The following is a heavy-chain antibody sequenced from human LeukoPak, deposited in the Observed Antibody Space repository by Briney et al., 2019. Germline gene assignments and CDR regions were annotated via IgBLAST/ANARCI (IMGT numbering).Heavy chain of an antibody. CDR3: ARDQGRGYSYGS. CDR2: ISSSSSYI. J-gene: IGHJ4*02. Sequence: PGGSLRLSCAASGFTFSSYAMSWVRQAPGKGLEWVSSISSSSSYIYYADSVKGRFTISRDNAKNSLYLQMNSLRAEDAAVYYCARDQGRGYSYGSRGQGTLVTVSS. D-gene: IGHD5-18*01. V-gene: IGHV3-21*01. CDR1: GFTFSSYA.